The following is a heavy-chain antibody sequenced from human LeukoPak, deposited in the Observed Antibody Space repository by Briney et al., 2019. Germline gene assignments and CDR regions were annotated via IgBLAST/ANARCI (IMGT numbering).Heavy chain of an antibody. CDR2: IYYSGST. J-gene: IGHJ4*02. D-gene: IGHD5-12*01. CDR1: GGSISSYY. CDR3: ARGGGYSGYSDY. V-gene: IGHV4-59*01. Sequence: SETLSLTCTVSGGSISSYYWSWIRQPPGKGLEWIGYIYYSGSTNYNPSLKSRVTISVDTSKNQFSPKLSSVTAADTAVYYCARGGGYSGYSDYWGQGTLVTVSS.